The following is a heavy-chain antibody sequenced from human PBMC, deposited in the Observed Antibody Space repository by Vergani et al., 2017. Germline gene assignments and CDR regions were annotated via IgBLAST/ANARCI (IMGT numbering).Heavy chain of an antibody. J-gene: IGHJ2*01. CDR3: VKDNDYDADGPFDL. CDR1: GFTFQAFA. D-gene: IGHD3-16*01. Sequence: EVHLEESGGGLVQPGGSLRLSCVGSGFTFQAFAFHWVRQVSGRGLEWVSGIDRNYGVKNGNSFEGRFSISRDNAKKAVFLQMNNLRHEDTALYFCVKDNDYDADGPFDLWGRGTLVTVSS. V-gene: IGHV3-9*01. CDR2: IDRNYGVK.